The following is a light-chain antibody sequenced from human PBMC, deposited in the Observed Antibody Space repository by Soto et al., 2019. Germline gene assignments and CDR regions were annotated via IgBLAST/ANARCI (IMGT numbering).Light chain of an antibody. CDR2: GAS. CDR3: QQYNNWPPWT. Sequence: EIVMTQSPATLSVSPGERATLSCRASQSVSSNLAWYQQKPGQAPRLLIYGASTRAKGIPARFSGSGSGTELTLTISSLQSEDFAVYYCQQYNNWPPWTFGQRTKVDIK. CDR1: QSVSSN. J-gene: IGKJ1*01. V-gene: IGKV3-15*01.